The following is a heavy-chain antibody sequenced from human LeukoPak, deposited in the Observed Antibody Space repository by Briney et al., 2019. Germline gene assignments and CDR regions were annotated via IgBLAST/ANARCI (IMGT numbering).Heavy chain of an antibody. D-gene: IGHD2-2*02. CDR1: GYTFTSYG. V-gene: IGHV1-18*01. CDR3: ASSHCSSTSCYNWDAFDI. Sequence: ASVKVSCKASGYTFTSYGISWVRQAPGQGLEWMGWISAYNGNTNYAQKLQGRVTMTTDTSTSTAYMELRSLRSDDTAVYHCASSHCSSTSCYNWDAFDIWGQGTMVTVSS. J-gene: IGHJ3*02. CDR2: ISAYNGNT.